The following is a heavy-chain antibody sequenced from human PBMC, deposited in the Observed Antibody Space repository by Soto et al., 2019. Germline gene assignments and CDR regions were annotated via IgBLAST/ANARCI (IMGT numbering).Heavy chain of an antibody. CDR1: GYTFTSYG. V-gene: IGHV1-18*01. J-gene: IGHJ4*02. CDR2: ISAYNGNT. CDR3: ARARWGVGSSWVLWFGELLHY. D-gene: IGHD3-10*01. Sequence: QVQLVQSGAEVKKPGASVKVSCKASGYTFTSYGISWVRQAPGQGLGWMGWISAYNGNTNYAQKLQGRVTMTKDKGTSTAYMELRSLRADDTAVYYCARARWGVGSSWVLWFGELLHYRGQGTLVPVSS.